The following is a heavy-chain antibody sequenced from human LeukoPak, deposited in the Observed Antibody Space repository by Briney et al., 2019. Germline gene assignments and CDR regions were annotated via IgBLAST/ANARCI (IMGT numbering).Heavy chain of an antibody. CDR2: IYYSGST. CDR1: GDSIFSSNW. D-gene: IGHD1-26*01. V-gene: IGHV4-4*02. Sequence: SETLSLTCAVSGDSIFSSNWWSWVRQPPGKGLEWIGEIYYSGSTNYSPSLKSRVTISIDKSKNQFSLKLTSVTAADTAVYYCAKERVEWELLSAFDIWGQGTMVTVSS. J-gene: IGHJ3*02. CDR3: AKERVEWELLSAFDI.